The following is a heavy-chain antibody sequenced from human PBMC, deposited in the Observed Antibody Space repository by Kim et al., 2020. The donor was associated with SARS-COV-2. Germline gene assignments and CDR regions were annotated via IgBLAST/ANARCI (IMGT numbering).Heavy chain of an antibody. J-gene: IGHJ4*02. V-gene: IGHV3-9*01. Sequence: ADSMKARFTISRDNAKNSLYLQMNSLRAEDTAFYHCAKNSGYDYAFDYWGQGTLVTVSS. CDR3: AKNSGYDYAFDY. D-gene: IGHD5-12*01.